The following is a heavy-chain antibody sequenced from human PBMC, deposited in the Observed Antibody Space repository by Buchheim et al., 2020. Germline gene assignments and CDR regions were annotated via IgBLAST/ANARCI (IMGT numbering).Heavy chain of an antibody. D-gene: IGHD7-27*01. CDR2: IGVSGTPT. V-gene: IGHV3-23*01. J-gene: IGHJ4*02. Sequence: EVHLLESGGGLVQPGGSLRLSCVASGFSFSSFSMAWIRQSPEKGLEWVSGIGVSGTPTFYADFVKGRFTISRDNSKHTMYLEMNSLRAEDTAVYYCAKDPNWELPYLGQRT. CDR3: AKDPNWELPY. CDR1: GFSFSSFS.